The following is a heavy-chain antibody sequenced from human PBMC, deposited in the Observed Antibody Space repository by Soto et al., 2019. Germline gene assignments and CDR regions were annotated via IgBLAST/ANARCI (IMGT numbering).Heavy chain of an antibody. CDR1: GFTVSSNY. D-gene: IGHD3-16*01. CDR2: IYSGGST. J-gene: IGHJ6*02. V-gene: IGHV3-53*01. CDR3: ARGDGGYYGMDV. Sequence: GGSLRLSCAASGFTVSSNYMSWVRQAPGKGLEWVSVIYSGGSTYYADSVKGRFTISRDNAKNSLYLQMNSLRAEETAVYYCARGDGGYYGMDVWGQGTTVTVSS.